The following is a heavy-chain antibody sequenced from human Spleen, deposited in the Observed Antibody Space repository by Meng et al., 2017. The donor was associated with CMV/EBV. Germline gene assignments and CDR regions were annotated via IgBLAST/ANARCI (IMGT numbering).Heavy chain of an antibody. J-gene: IGHJ4*02. CDR1: GFTFSSYS. Sequence: GFTFSSYSMNCVRQAPGKGLEWISSISSSSSYIYYADSVKGRFTISRDNAKTSLYLQMNSLRAEDTAVYYCARGFSSSWISLYYFDYWGQGTLVTVSS. V-gene: IGHV3-21*01. CDR3: ARGFSSSWISLYYFDY. CDR2: ISSSSSYI. D-gene: IGHD6-13*01.